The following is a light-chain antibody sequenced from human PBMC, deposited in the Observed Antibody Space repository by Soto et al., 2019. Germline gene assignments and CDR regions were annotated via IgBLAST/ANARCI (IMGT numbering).Light chain of an antibody. CDR2: EIS. J-gene: IGLJ2*01. Sequence: QSALTQPPSASGSPGQSVTISCSGTSSDVGGYNYVSWYQQHTGKAPKLMIYEISKRPSGVPDRFSGSKSGNTASLTVSGLQAEDEADYYCYSYAGRTVVFGGGTQLTVL. CDR3: YSYAGRTVV. V-gene: IGLV2-8*01. CDR1: SSDVGGYNY.